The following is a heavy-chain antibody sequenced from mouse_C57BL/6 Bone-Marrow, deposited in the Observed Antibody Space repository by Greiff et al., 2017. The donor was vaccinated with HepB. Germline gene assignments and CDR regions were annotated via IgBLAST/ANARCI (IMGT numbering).Heavy chain of an antibody. CDR1: GYTFTSYW. V-gene: IGHV1-55*01. CDR2: IYPGSGST. D-gene: IGHD1-1*01. J-gene: IGHJ4*01. CDR3: ARLDYYGSSYDYYAMDY. Sequence: QVQLQQPGAELVKPGASVKMSCKASGYTFTSYWITWVKQRPGQGLEWIGDIYPGSGSTNYNEKFKSKATLTVDTSSSTAYMQLSSLTSEESAVYYCARLDYYGSSYDYYAMDYWGQGTSVTVSS.